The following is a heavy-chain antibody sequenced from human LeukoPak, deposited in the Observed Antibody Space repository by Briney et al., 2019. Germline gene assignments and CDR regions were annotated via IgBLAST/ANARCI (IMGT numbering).Heavy chain of an antibody. Sequence: GASVKVSCKASGYTFTGYYMHWVRQAPGQGLEWMGRINPNSGGTNYAQKFQGRVTITRDTSASTAYMELSGLRSEDTAVYYCARILGYSSSWANPGKGMDVWGQGTTVTVSS. J-gene: IGHJ6*02. V-gene: IGHV1-2*06. CDR3: ARILGYSSSWANPGKGMDV. D-gene: IGHD6-13*01. CDR2: INPNSGGT. CDR1: GYTFTGYY.